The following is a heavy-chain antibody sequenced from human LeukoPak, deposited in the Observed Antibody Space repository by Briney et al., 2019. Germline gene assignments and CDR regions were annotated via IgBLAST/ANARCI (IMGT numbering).Heavy chain of an antibody. D-gene: IGHD2-2*01. J-gene: IGHJ4*02. V-gene: IGHV3-21*01. CDR1: GFTFSSYS. CDR3: ARGVCSSTSCYEEGYFDY. Sequence: GGSLRLSCAASGFTFSSYSMNWVRQAPGKGLEWVSSISSSSSYIYYADSVKGRFTISRDNSKNTLYLQMISLRAEDTAVYYCARGVCSSTSCYEEGYFDYWGQGTLVTVSS. CDR2: ISSSSSYI.